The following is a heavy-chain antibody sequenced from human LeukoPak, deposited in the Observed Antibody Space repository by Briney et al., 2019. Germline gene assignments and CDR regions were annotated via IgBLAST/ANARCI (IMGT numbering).Heavy chain of an antibody. CDR3: ARGMGDWGTMIVALDY. CDR1: GYTFSTYW. D-gene: IGHD3-22*01. CDR2: IYPGDSDT. J-gene: IGHJ4*02. Sequence: GESLKISCQGSGYTFSTYWIAWVRQMPGKGLEWMGIIYPGDSDTRYRPSFQGQVTISVDKSISTAYLQWSSLKAADTAVYYCARGMGDWGTMIVALDYWGQGTLVTVSS. V-gene: IGHV5-51*01.